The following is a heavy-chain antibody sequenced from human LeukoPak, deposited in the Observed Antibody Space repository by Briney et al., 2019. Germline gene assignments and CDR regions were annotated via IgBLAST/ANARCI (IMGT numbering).Heavy chain of an antibody. D-gene: IGHD6-13*01. CDR2: INNDGSTT. CDR1: GFTFSNYW. CDR3: ARGYSSSWYNWFDP. J-gene: IGHJ5*02. Sequence: GGSLRLSCAASGFTFSNYWMHWVRQAPGKGLVWVSQINNDGSTTRYADSVKGRFTISRDNAENTLYLQMNSLRAEDAAVYYCARGYSSSWYNWFDPWGQGTLVTVSS. V-gene: IGHV3-74*01.